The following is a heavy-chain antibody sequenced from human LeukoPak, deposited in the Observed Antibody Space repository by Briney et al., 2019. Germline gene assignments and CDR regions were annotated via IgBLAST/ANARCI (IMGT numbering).Heavy chain of an antibody. CDR1: GGTFSSYA. CDR3: ARSGVLVGATRLDY. J-gene: IGHJ4*02. V-gene: IGHV1-69*05. Sequence: SVKVSCKASGGTFSSYAISWVRQAPGQGLEWMGMIIPIFGTANYAQKFQGRVTITTDESTSTAYMELSSLRSEDTAVYYCARSGVLVGATRLDYWGQGTLVTVSS. D-gene: IGHD1-26*01. CDR2: IIPIFGTA.